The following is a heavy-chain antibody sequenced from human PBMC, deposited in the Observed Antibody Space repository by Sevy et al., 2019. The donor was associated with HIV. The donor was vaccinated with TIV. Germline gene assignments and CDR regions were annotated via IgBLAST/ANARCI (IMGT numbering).Heavy chain of an antibody. CDR3: ARNLSPSGAFDI. Sequence: GGSLRLSCAASGLTFSNYVMSWVRQAPGKGLEWLSVISGSSGTTYAAESVKGRFIISRDNSKNTLYLHMSSLGAEDTAVYYCARNLSPSGAFDIWGHGTRVTVSS. D-gene: IGHD6-25*01. V-gene: IGHV3-23*01. CDR2: ISGSSGTT. CDR1: GLTFSNYV. J-gene: IGHJ3*02.